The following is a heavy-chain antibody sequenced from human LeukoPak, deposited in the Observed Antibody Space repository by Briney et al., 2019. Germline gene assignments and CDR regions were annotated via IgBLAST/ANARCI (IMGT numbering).Heavy chain of an antibody. CDR3: AKSRRGYCSSTSCSASFDY. CDR2: IRHDGSNK. Sequence: GGSLRLSCAASGFTFSSYGMHWVRQAPGKGLEWVAFIRHDGSNKNYADSVKVRFTISRDNSKNTLYLQMDSLRAEDTAVYYCAKSRRGYCSSTSCSASFDYWGQGTLVTISS. D-gene: IGHD2-2*01. J-gene: IGHJ4*02. V-gene: IGHV3-30*02. CDR1: GFTFSSYG.